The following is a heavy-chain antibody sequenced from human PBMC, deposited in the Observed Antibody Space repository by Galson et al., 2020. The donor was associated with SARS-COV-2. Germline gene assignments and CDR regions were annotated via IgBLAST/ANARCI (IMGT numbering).Heavy chain of an antibody. J-gene: IGHJ4*02. CDR3: ARVSYYYDSSGYYPRALFDY. D-gene: IGHD3-22*01. V-gene: IGHV4-34*01. Sequence: ETSETLSLTCAVYGGSFSGYYWSWIRQPPGKGLEWIGEINHSGSTNYNPSLKSRVTISVDTSKNQFSLKLSSVTAADTAVYYCARVSYYYDSSGYYPRALFDYWGQGTLVTVSS. CDR2: INHSGST. CDR1: GGSFSGYY.